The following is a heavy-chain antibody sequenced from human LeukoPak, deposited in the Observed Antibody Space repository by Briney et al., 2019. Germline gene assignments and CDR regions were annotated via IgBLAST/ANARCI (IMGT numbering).Heavy chain of an antibody. CDR2: IRSKGNNHST. CDR1: GFTFSGSA. CDR3: TRKEWFHFDY. D-gene: IGHD3-3*01. J-gene: IGHJ4*02. Sequence: GGSLRLSCTASGFTFSGSAIHWVRRASGKGLEWLGRIRSKGNNHSTSYAGSVKGRFTISRHDSKNTAYLQMNSLQIEDTAVYFCTRKEWFHFDYWGRGTVVTVSS. V-gene: IGHV3-73*01.